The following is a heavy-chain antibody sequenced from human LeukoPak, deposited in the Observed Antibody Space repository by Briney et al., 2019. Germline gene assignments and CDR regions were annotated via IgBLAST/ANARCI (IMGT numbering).Heavy chain of an antibody. CDR1: GASISSSTYY. Sequence: PSETLSLTCTVSGASISSSTYYWIWIRQPPGKGLECIGSVFYSGNTYYNPSLKSRVTISVDTSKNQISLKLTSVTAADTAVYYCARTWAVAGLYYFDYWGQGTLVTVSS. D-gene: IGHD6-19*01. CDR2: VFYSGNT. V-gene: IGHV4-39*01. CDR3: ARTWAVAGLYYFDY. J-gene: IGHJ4*02.